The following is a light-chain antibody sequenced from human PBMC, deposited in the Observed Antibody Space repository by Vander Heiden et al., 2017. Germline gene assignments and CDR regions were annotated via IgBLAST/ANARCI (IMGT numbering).Light chain of an antibody. J-gene: IGLJ1*01. Sequence: QSALTQHPSASGSPGHSVTVSCTGTTKDVVAYNYVSGYQQHPGKAPKLIIYEDTKRPSGVPDRFAASKSGDTASLTVSGLQAEDEADYYCSSHAGSNNYAFGTGTKVTVL. V-gene: IGLV2-8*01. CDR3: SSHAGSNNYA. CDR1: TKDVVAYNY. CDR2: EDT.